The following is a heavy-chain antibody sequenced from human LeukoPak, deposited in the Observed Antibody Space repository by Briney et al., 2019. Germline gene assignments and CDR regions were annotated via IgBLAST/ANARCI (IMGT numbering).Heavy chain of an antibody. D-gene: IGHD3-22*01. Sequence: SVKVSCKASGYTFTSYGISWVRQAPGRGLEWMGWISAYNGNTNYAQKLQGRVTMTTDTSTSTAYMELRSLRSDDTAVYYCARETYYYDSSGYYLLDYWGQGTLVTVSS. CDR1: GYTFTSYG. J-gene: IGHJ4*02. CDR2: ISAYNGNT. CDR3: ARETYYYDSSGYYLLDY. V-gene: IGHV1-18*01.